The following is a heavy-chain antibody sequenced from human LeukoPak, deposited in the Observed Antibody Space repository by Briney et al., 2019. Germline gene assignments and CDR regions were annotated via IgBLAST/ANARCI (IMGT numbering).Heavy chain of an antibody. J-gene: IGHJ6*02. CDR2: INHSGST. Sequence: SETLSLTCAVSGGSISSSNWWSWVRQPPGKGLEWIGEINHSGSTNYNPSLKSRVTISVDTSKNQFSLKLSSVTAADTAVYYCARGGPRRWRGPAPNYDFWSGYSGPTGMDVWGQGTTVTVSS. V-gene: IGHV4-4*02. D-gene: IGHD3-3*01. CDR1: GGSISSSNW. CDR3: ARGGPRRWRGPAPNYDFWSGYSGPTGMDV.